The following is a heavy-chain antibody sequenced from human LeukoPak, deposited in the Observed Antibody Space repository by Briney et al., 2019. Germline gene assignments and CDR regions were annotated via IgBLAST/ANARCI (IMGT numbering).Heavy chain of an antibody. CDR1: GGSFSGYY. Sequence: PSETLSLTCDVYGGSFSGYYWSWIRQPPGKGLEWIGEINHSGSTNYNPSLKSRVTISVDTSKNQFSLKLSSVTAADTAVYYCARGPLINRYYYGSGSYYSDFDYWGQGTLVTVSS. D-gene: IGHD3-10*01. CDR2: INHSGST. J-gene: IGHJ4*02. CDR3: ARGPLINRYYYGSGSYYSDFDY. V-gene: IGHV4-34*01.